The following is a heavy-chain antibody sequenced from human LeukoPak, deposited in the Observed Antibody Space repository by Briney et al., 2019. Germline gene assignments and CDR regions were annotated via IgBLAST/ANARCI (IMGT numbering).Heavy chain of an antibody. D-gene: IGHD4-17*01. V-gene: IGHV3-48*03. Sequence: GGSLRLSCAASGFTFSSYEMNWVRQAPGKGLEWVSYISSSGSTIYYADSVKGRFTISRDNAKNSLYLQMNSLRAEDTAVYYCATSTVTLDYWGQGTLVTVSS. CDR3: ATSTVTLDY. CDR2: ISSSGSTI. J-gene: IGHJ4*02. CDR1: GFTFSSYE.